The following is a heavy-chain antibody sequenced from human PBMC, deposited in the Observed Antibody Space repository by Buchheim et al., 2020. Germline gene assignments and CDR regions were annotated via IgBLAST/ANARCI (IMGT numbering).Heavy chain of an antibody. CDR3: ARDGSSSSFGY. V-gene: IGHV1-46*01. CDR1: GYTFTNYN. D-gene: IGHD6-6*01. CDR2: IYPTGGST. J-gene: IGHJ4*02. Sequence: QVQLVQSGAEVQKPGASVKVSCKTSGYTFTNYNIHWVRQAPGQGLEWMGIIYPTGGSTSYTPKFQGRVTMTRDPSTSTVYMELSGLRSDDTAVYYCARDGSSSSFGYWGQGTL.